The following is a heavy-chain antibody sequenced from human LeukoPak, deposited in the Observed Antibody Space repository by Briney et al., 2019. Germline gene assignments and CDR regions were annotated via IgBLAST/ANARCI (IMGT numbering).Heavy chain of an antibody. CDR3: ARTTGPVGWFDP. D-gene: IGHD1-14*01. J-gene: IGHJ5*02. V-gene: IGHV4-4*07. Sequence: SETLSLTCTVSGGSISNYYWSWIRQPAGKGLEWIGRIYTSGSTSYNPSLKSRVTMSVDTSKNQFSLKLRSVTAADTAVYYCARTTGPVGWFDPWGQGTLVTVSS. CDR2: IYTSGST. CDR1: GGSISNYY.